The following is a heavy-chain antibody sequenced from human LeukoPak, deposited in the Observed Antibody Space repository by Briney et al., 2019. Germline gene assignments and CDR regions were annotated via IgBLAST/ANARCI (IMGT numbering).Heavy chain of an antibody. Sequence: AGGSLRLSCAASGFTFRNYGMHWVRQAPGKGLEWVASIRTDGGEKYHADSVQGRFSISRDNSKNTLYLQIDSLPAEDTALYYCAIVGYSTSWANFDYWGQGTLVTVSS. CDR1: GFTFRNYG. V-gene: IGHV3-30*02. J-gene: IGHJ4*02. CDR2: IRTDGGEK. D-gene: IGHD6-13*01. CDR3: AIVGYSTSWANFDY.